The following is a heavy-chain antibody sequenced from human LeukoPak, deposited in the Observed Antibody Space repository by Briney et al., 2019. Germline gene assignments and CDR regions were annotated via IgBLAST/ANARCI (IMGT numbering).Heavy chain of an antibody. CDR2: IYYSGST. D-gene: IGHD6-13*01. CDR1: GGSINNYY. V-gene: IGHV4-59*01. CDR3: ARAGSSWYDYYYYYYMDV. J-gene: IGHJ6*03. Sequence: SETLSLTCTVSGGSINNYYWSWIRQPPGKGLEWIGYIYYSGSTNYNPSLKSRVTISVDTSKNQFSLKLSSVTAADTAVYYCARAGSSWYDYYYYYYMDVWGKGTTVTVSS.